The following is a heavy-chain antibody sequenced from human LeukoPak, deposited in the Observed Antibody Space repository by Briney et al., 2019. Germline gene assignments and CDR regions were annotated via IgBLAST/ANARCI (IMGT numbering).Heavy chain of an antibody. D-gene: IGHD3-22*01. V-gene: IGHV1-46*01. CDR2: INPSGGST. J-gene: IGHJ4*02. CDR1: GYTFTSYY. Sequence: GASVRASCTASGYTFTSYYMHWVRQAPGQGLEWVGVINPSGGSTSYAQKFQGRVTMTRDTSTSTVYMELSSLRSEDTAVYYCARVRSYYYDSSGYGGPFDYWGQGTLVTVSS. CDR3: ARVRSYYYDSSGYGGPFDY.